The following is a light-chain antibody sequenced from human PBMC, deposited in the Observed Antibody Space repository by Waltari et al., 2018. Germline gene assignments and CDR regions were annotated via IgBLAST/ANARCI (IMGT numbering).Light chain of an antibody. V-gene: IGLV2-23*02. CDR2: EVT. J-gene: IGLJ1*01. Sequence: QSGLTQPASASGSPGQSITISCPGTSSDVGNYQLVSWYQQHPGKSPKLLIYEVTKRASGTSDRFSASKSGNTASLTISGLQAQEDEADYYCCSYVGLGTYVFGTGTKVTV. CDR1: SSDVGNYQL. CDR3: CSYVGLGTYV.